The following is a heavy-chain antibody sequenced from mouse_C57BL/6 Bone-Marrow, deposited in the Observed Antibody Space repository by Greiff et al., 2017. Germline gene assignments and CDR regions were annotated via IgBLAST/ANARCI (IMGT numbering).Heavy chain of an antibody. CDR2: IDPSDSYT. Sequence: QVQLQQSGAELVMPGASVKLSCKASGYTFTSYWMHWVKQRPGQGLEWIGEIDPSDSYTNYNQKFKGKSTLTVDKSSSTAYMQLSSLTSEDSAVXYCARGRLRGWYFDVWGTGTTVTVSS. V-gene: IGHV1-69*01. J-gene: IGHJ1*03. D-gene: IGHD2-4*01. CDR3: ARGRLRGWYFDV. CDR1: GYTFTSYW.